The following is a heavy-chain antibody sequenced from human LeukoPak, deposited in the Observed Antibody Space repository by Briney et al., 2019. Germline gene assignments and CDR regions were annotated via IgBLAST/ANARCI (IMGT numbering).Heavy chain of an antibody. CDR2: IYDSGST. D-gene: IGHD3-3*01. CDR1: GGSIRSSYYY. J-gene: IGHJ5*02. CDR3: ARVADFWSGYQTNWFDP. V-gene: IGHV4-39*07. Sequence: SETLSLTCTVSGGSIRSSYYYWGWIRQPPGKGLEWIGSIYDSGSTNYNPSLKSRVTISVDTSKNQFSLKLSSVTAADTAVYYCARVADFWSGYQTNWFDPWGQGTLVTVSS.